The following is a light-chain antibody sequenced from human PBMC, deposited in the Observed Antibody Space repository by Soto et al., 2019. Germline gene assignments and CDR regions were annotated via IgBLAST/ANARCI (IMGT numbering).Light chain of an antibody. CDR1: ALPKKY. V-gene: IGLV3-16*01. Sequence: SYELTQPPSVSVSLGQMARITCSGEALPKKYAYWYQQKPGQSPVVVIYKGTERPSGIPERFSGSTSGTIVTLTICGVQAEDEADYYCLSTDNSGNVWVFGGGTKVTVL. CDR2: KGT. CDR3: LSTDNSGNVWV. J-gene: IGLJ2*01.